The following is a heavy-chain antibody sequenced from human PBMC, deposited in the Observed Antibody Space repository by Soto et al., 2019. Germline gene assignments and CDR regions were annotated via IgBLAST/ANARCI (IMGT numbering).Heavy chain of an antibody. Sequence: PGGSLRLSCAASGFTFSSYSMDWVRQAPGKGLEWVSYISSSSSTIYYADSVKGRFTISRDNAKNSLYLQMNSLRAEDTAVYYCARDQYGYHSGGSDVWGQGTLVSGSS. D-gene: IGHD4-17*01. CDR3: ARDQYGYHSGGSDV. CDR1: GFTFSSYS. V-gene: IGHV3-48*01. CDR2: ISSSSSTI. J-gene: IGHJ4*02.